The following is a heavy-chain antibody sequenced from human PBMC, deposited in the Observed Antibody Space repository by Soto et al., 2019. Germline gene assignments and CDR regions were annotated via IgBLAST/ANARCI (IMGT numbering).Heavy chain of an antibody. J-gene: IGHJ4*02. CDR3: ARERFSGYDRIMIDY. D-gene: IGHD5-12*01. CDR2: IYYSGST. CDR1: GGSISSGGYY. Sequence: SETLSLTCTVSGGSISSGGYYWSWIRQHPGKGLEWIGYIYYSGSTYYNPSLKSRVTISVDTSKNQFSLKLSSVTAADTAVYYCARERFSGYDRIMIDYWGQGTLVTVSS. V-gene: IGHV4-31*03.